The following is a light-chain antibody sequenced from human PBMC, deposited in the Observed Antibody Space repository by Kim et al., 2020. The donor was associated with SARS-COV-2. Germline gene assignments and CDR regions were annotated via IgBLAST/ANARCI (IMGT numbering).Light chain of an antibody. CDR1: SGYIGSNY. V-gene: IGLV6-57*01. J-gene: IGLJ3*02. Sequence: NFMLTQPHSVSESPGKTVTISCTRSSGYIGSNYVQWYQQRPGSSPTIVIFEDNQRPSGVPDRFSGSIDGSSNSASLTISGLKTEDEAEYYCQSYLSNNLVFGGGTQLTVL. CDR3: QSYLSNNLV. CDR2: EDN.